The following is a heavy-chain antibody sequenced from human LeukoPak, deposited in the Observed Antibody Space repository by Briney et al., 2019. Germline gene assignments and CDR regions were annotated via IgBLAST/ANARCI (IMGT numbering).Heavy chain of an antibody. CDR3: ARSLSSGWFPFDY. CDR1: GASISSYY. Sequence: SETLSLTCTVSGASISSYYWSWIRQPPGKGLEWIGYIYYSGSTNYNPSLKSRVTISVDTSKNQFSLKLSSVTAADTAVYYCARSLSSGWFPFDYWGQGTLVTVSS. CDR2: IYYSGST. V-gene: IGHV4-59*01. D-gene: IGHD6-19*01. J-gene: IGHJ4*02.